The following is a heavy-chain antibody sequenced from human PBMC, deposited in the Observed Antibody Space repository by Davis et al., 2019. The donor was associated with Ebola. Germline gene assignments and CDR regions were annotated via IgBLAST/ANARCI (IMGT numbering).Heavy chain of an antibody. Sequence: PGGSLRLSCTGSGFDFADYTMNWVRQAPGKGLEWVSLMYWDGITADYAESVRGRFIVSRDNNKNSLFLQMNSLRPEDTALYYCAKSLRRAPTGHPFDYWGQGTMVSVSS. CDR3: AKSLRRAPTGHPFDY. CDR1: GFDFADYT. J-gene: IGHJ4*02. V-gene: IGHV3-43*01. D-gene: IGHD1-1*01. CDR2: MYWDGITA.